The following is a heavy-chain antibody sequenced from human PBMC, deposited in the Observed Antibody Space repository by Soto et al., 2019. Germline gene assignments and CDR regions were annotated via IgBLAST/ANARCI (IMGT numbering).Heavy chain of an antibody. CDR1: GFTFSSYA. J-gene: IGHJ6*02. CDR2: ISYDGSNK. V-gene: IGHV3-30-3*01. CDR3: ASNRIQLWLRDYYYGMDV. D-gene: IGHD5-18*01. Sequence: SLRLSCAASGFTFSSYARHWVRQAPGKGLEWVAVISYDGSNKYYADSVKGRFTISRDNSKNTLYLQMNSLRAEDTAVYYCASNRIQLWLRDYYYGMDVWGQGTTVTVSS.